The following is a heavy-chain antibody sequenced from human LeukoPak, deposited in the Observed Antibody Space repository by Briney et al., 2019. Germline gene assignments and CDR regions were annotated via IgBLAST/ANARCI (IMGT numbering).Heavy chain of an antibody. D-gene: IGHD2-21*02. J-gene: IGHJ4*02. CDR2: IYYSGST. CDR1: GGSISSYY. CDR3: ARDVRYGGNSVFDY. Sequence: SETLSLTCTVSGGSISSYYWSWIRQPPGKELEWIGYIYYSGSTNYNPSLKSRVTISVDTSKNQFSLKLSSVTAADTAVYYCARDVRYGGNSVFDYWGQGTLVTVSS. V-gene: IGHV4-59*12.